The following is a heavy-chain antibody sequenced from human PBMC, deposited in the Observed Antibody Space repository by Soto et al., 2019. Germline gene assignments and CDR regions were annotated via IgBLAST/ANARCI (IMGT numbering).Heavy chain of an antibody. CDR3: ARHPYYYDSSGYYNYGMDV. J-gene: IGHJ6*02. Sequence: QVQLQESGPGLVKPSETLSLTCTVSGGSISSYYWSWIRQPPGKGLEWIGYIYYSGSTNYNPSLXGRLPISVDTXXHXFXXKLSSVTAADTAVYYCARHPYYYDSSGYYNYGMDVWGQGTTVTVSS. D-gene: IGHD3-22*01. V-gene: IGHV4-59*08. CDR2: IYYSGST. CDR1: GGSISSYY.